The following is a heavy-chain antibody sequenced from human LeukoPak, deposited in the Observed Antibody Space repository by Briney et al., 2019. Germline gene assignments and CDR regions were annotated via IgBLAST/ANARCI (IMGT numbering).Heavy chain of an antibody. Sequence: PSETLSLTCTVSGGSISSYYWTWIRQPPGKGLEWIGDIYYSGSTNYNPSFNSRVTISVDTSKNQFSLRLNSVTAADTAVYYCARGARWFGETEWGQGTLVTVSS. CDR2: IYYSGST. CDR3: ARGARWFGETE. J-gene: IGHJ4*02. D-gene: IGHD3-10*01. V-gene: IGHV4-59*01. CDR1: GGSISSYY.